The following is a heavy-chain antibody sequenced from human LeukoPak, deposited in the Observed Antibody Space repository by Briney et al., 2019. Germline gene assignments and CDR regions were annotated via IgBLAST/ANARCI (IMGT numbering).Heavy chain of an antibody. CDR3: ARDNGPGYDILTGYYRGFDY. D-gene: IGHD3-9*01. CDR2: ISAYNGNT. J-gene: IGHJ4*01. Sequence: ASVKVSCKASGYTFTSYGISWVRQAPGQGLEWMGWISAYNGNTNYAQKLQGRVTMTTDTSTSTAYMELRSLRSDDTAVYYCARDNGPGYDILTGYYRGFDYCGQGTLVTVSS. CDR1: GYTFTSYG. V-gene: IGHV1-18*01.